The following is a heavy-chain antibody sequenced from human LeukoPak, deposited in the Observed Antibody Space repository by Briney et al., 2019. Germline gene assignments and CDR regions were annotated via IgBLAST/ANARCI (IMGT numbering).Heavy chain of an antibody. CDR2: ISGSGVTT. CDR1: GFTFTSYA. V-gene: IGHV3-23*01. Sequence: GGSLRLSCAVSGFTFTSYAMSWVRQAPGKGLEWVSAISGSGVTTYYADSVKGRFTISRDNAKNSVYLQMNSLRAEDTAVYHCARVDYNNGYPDYWGQGTLVTVSS. CDR3: ARVDYNNGYPDY. D-gene: IGHD5-12*01. J-gene: IGHJ4*02.